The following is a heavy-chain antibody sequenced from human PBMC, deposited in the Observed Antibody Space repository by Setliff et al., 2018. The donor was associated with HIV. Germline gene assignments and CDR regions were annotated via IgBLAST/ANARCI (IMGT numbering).Heavy chain of an antibody. CDR2: IYWDDDK. V-gene: IGHV2-5*02. J-gene: IGHJ5*02. CDR3: AHRPYNSPNWFDP. D-gene: IGHD1-20*01. Sequence: SGYAGEPTQTLTLTCTVSGFSVTSYGVAVAWIRQPPGKALEWLALIYWDDDKRYNPSLESRLTITKDTSKNHVVLSMTNVDPDDTGTYYCAHRPYNSPNWFDPWAQGTLVTVSS. CDR1: GFSVTSYGVA.